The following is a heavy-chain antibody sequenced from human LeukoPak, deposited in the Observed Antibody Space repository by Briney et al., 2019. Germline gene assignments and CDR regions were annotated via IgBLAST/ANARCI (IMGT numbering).Heavy chain of an antibody. Sequence: ASVKVSCKASGYTFTGYYMHWVRQAPGQGLEWMGWINPNSGGTNYAQKFQGRVTMTRDTSISTAYMELSRLRSDDTAVYYCAREFPVLRYFDWAGGGYFDYWGQGTLVTVSS. CDR3: AREFPVLRYFDWAGGGYFDY. J-gene: IGHJ4*02. D-gene: IGHD3-9*01. CDR2: INPNSGGT. CDR1: GYTFTGYY. V-gene: IGHV1-2*02.